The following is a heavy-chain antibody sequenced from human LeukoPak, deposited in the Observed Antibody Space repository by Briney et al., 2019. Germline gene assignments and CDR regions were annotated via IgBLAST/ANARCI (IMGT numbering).Heavy chain of an antibody. V-gene: IGHV4-59*12. CDR3: ARVWGGLGFLEWIQHMDV. CDR2: IYNPGST. Sequence: SETLSLTCSVSGGSISDNYWSWIRQPPGKGLEWIGYIYNPGSTNYNPSLRSRVTMSVDTSKNQFSLRSTSVTAADTAIYYCARVWGGLGFLEWIQHMDVWGNGTTVIVSS. CDR1: GGSISDNY. D-gene: IGHD3-3*01. J-gene: IGHJ6*03.